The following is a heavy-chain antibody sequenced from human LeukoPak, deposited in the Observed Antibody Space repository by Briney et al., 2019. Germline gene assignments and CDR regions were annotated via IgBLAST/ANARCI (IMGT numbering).Heavy chain of an antibody. CDR1: GFTFDDYA. V-gene: IGHV3-9*01. D-gene: IGHD2-2*01. J-gene: IGHJ4*02. Sequence: GGSLRLSCAASGFTFDDYAMHWVRQAPGKGLEWVSGISWNSGSIGYADSVKGRFTISRDNAKNSLYLQMNSLRAEDTALYYCAKDVHEGYCSSTSCYGGAFDYWGQGTLVTVSS. CDR3: AKDVHEGYCSSTSCYGGAFDY. CDR2: ISWNSGSI.